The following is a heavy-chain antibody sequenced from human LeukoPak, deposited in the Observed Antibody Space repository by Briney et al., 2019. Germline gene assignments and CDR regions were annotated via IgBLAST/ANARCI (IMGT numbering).Heavy chain of an antibody. CDR2: NNPNSGGT. CDR1: GYTFTGYY. V-gene: IGHV1-2*02. CDR3: AREPDYGGNFDY. D-gene: IGHD4-23*01. Sequence: ASVKVSCKASGYTFTGYYMHWVRQAPGQGLEWMGWNNPNSGGTNYAQKFQGRVTMTRDTSISTAYMELSRLRSDDTAVYYCAREPDYGGNFDYWGQGTLVTVSS. J-gene: IGHJ4*02.